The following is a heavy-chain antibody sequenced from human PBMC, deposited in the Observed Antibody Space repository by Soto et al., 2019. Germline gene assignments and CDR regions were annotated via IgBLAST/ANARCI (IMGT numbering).Heavy chain of an antibody. Sequence: PSETLSLTCTVSGGSISSGGYYWSWIRQHPGKGLEWIGYIYYSGSTYYNPSLKSRVTISVDTSKNQFSLKLSSVTAADTAVYYCARGLSGSDPGIFDYWGQGTLVTVSS. V-gene: IGHV4-31*03. J-gene: IGHJ4*02. D-gene: IGHD1-26*01. CDR1: GGSISSGGYY. CDR3: ARGLSGSDPGIFDY. CDR2: IYYSGST.